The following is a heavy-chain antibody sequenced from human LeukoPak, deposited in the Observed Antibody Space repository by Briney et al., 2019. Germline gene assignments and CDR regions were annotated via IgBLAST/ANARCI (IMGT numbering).Heavy chain of an antibody. D-gene: IGHD2-2*01. CDR3: ASRDCTTTTCSHSYFFYGMDV. CDR1: GYTLTELS. Sequence: ASVKVSCKVSGYTLTELSMHWVRQATGQGLEWMGWMNPNSGQTAYAQKFQGRVTMTRNTSVTTAYMELSSLTSEDAAVYYCASRDCTTTTCSHSYFFYGMDVWGQGTTVTVSS. V-gene: IGHV1-8*01. J-gene: IGHJ6*02. CDR2: MNPNSGQT.